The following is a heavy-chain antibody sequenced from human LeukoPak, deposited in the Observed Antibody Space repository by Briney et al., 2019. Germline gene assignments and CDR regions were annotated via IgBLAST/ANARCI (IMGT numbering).Heavy chain of an antibody. CDR2: VYSGGST. V-gene: IGHV3-66*04. J-gene: IGHJ4*02. CDR1: GFTVTSNY. CDR3: ARHGENYRYSLSLYFFDK. Sequence: GGSLRLSCAVSGFTVTSNYMNWVRQAPGKGLEWVSAVYSGGSTYYADSVKGRFIISRDYSKNTLYLQMNSLRADDTAVYYCARHGENYRYSLSLYFFDKWGQGTLV. D-gene: IGHD3-16*02.